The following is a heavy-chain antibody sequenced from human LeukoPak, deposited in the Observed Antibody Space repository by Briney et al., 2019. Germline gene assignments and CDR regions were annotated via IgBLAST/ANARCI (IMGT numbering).Heavy chain of an antibody. Sequence: SQTLSLTCAISGDSVSSNSAAWNWIRQSPSRGLEWLGRTYYRSKWYNDYAVSVKSRITINPDTSKNQFSLQLNSVTPEDTAVYYCAREPHYYGSGSYYIWGLYNWFDPWGQGTLVTVSS. CDR3: AREPHYYGSGSYYIWGLYNWFDP. D-gene: IGHD3-10*01. J-gene: IGHJ5*02. CDR2: TYYRSKWYN. CDR1: GDSVSSNSAA. V-gene: IGHV6-1*01.